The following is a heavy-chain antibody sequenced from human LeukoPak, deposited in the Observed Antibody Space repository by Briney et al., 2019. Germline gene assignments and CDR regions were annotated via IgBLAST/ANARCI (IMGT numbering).Heavy chain of an antibody. J-gene: IGHJ6*02. CDR2: INPYSGDT. CDR3: AGVGGYCTTTSCSYGLDV. Sequence: ASVTVSCKASGYSFTDYYMHWVRQAPGQGLEWMGWINPYSGDTNYAQKFQGRVTMTRDTSISTAYMELSRLSSDDTAVFYCAGVGGYCTTTSCSYGLDVWGQGTTVTVSS. V-gene: IGHV1-2*02. CDR1: GYSFTDYY. D-gene: IGHD2-2*01.